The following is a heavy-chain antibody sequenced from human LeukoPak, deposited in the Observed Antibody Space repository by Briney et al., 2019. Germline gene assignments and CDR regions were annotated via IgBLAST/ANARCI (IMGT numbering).Heavy chain of an antibody. D-gene: IGHD6-6*01. Sequence: GGSLRLSCAASGFRFSGYWMTWVRQAPGKGLVWVSRISPTGSTTSYADSVKGRFTVSRDNAKNTLYLQVNNLRAEDTAVYYCARGPNSNWSGLDFWGQGTLLTVSS. V-gene: IGHV3-74*01. CDR2: ISPTGSTT. CDR3: ARGPNSNWSGLDF. J-gene: IGHJ4*02. CDR1: GFRFSGYW.